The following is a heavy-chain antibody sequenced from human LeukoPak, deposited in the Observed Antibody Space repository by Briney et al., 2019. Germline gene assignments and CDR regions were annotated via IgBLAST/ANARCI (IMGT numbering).Heavy chain of an antibody. CDR2: IFDSGSP. J-gene: IGHJ4*02. Sequence: SETLSLTCTVSGGSIGTYHWSWVRQPPGKGLEWIGYIFDSGSPNYRPALRSRVTISLDTSKNQLSLRLKSATAADTAIYYCARHDENGYYFFDIWGQGTLVTVPS. CDR3: ARHDENGYYFFDI. D-gene: IGHD5-24*01. CDR1: GGSIGTYH. V-gene: IGHV4-59*08.